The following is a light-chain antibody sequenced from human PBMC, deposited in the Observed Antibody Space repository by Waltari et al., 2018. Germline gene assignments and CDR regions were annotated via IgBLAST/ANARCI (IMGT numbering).Light chain of an antibody. CDR3: CSYAGENTMI. CDR2: EAT. CDR1: YYDIGNYDL. V-gene: IGLV2-23*01. Sequence: QSALTQPASVSGSPGQSVTISCTGTYYDIGNYDLVSWYQQYPGKAPRLIIYEATSRPSRVSNRFAASKSGNTASLTIAVLQTEDESHYYCCSYAGENTMIFGGGTRLPVL. J-gene: IGLJ2*01.